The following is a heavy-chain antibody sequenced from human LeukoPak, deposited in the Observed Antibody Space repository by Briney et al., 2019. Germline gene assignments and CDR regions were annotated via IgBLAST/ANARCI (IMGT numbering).Heavy chain of an antibody. V-gene: IGHV1-8*01. CDR3: ARGIDGWYYYCYGMDV. CDR1: GYTFTSYD. Sequence: ASVKVSCKASGYTFTSYDINWVRQATGQGLEWMGWMNPNSGNTGYAQKFQGRVTMTRNTSISTAYMELSSLRSEDTAVYYCARGIDGWYYYCYGMDVWGQGTTVTVSS. J-gene: IGHJ6*02. CDR2: MNPNSGNT. D-gene: IGHD5-24*01.